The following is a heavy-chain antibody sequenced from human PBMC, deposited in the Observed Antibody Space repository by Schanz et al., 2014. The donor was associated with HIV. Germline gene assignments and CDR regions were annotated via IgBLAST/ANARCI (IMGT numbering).Heavy chain of an antibody. CDR2: IWYDGNSK. J-gene: IGHJ4*02. CDR1: GFTFSNYA. D-gene: IGHD4-4*01. V-gene: IGHV3-33*08. CDR3: ARGGLQWHPEWFDY. Sequence: QVQLVESGGGVVQPGRSRRLSCAVSGFTFSNYAMHWVRQAPGKGLEWVAVIWYDGNSKYYADSVKGRFTISRDNSKNTLYLQMNSLRAEDTAVYYCARGGLQWHPEWFDYWGQGTLVSVSS.